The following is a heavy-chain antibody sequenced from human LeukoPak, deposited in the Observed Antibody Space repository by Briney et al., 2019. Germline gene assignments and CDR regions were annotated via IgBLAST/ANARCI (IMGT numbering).Heavy chain of an antibody. D-gene: IGHD4-17*01. CDR2: IYYSGST. V-gene: IGHV4-59*11. CDR3: ARGGDYGEPHAEYFQH. Sequence: PSETLSLTCTVSGGSISSHYWSWIRQPPGKGLEWIGYIYYSGSTNYNPSLKSRVTISVDTSKNQFSLKLSSVTAADTAVYYCARGGDYGEPHAEYFQHWGQGTLVTVSS. CDR1: GGSISSHY. J-gene: IGHJ1*01.